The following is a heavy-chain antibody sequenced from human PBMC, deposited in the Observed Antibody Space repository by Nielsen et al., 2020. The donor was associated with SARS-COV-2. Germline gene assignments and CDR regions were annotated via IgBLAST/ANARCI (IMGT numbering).Heavy chain of an antibody. Sequence: GGSLRLSCAASGFTFSSYAMSWVRQAPGKGLEWVSAISGSGGSTYHADSVKGRFTISRDNSKNTLYLQMNSLRAEDTAVYYCAKGNSWPPLFDYWGQGTLVTVSS. D-gene: IGHD5-12*01. J-gene: IGHJ4*02. CDR2: ISGSGGST. CDR3: AKGNSWPPLFDY. V-gene: IGHV3-23*01. CDR1: GFTFSSYA.